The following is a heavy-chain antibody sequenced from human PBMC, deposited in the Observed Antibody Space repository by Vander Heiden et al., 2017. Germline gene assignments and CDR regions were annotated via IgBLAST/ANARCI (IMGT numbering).Heavy chain of an antibody. D-gene: IGHD3-10*01. V-gene: IGHV3-48*02. J-gene: IGHJ3*02. CDR1: GVTFSSYS. Sequence: EVQLVASGGGLVPPGGSLTLPCAASGVTFSSYSMNWVRQAPGKGLEWVSDISRSSSTIYYADSVKGRFTISRDNAKNSLYLQMNSLRDEDTAVYYCARVWLGAFDIWGQGTMVTVSS. CDR3: ARVWLGAFDI. CDR2: ISRSSSTI.